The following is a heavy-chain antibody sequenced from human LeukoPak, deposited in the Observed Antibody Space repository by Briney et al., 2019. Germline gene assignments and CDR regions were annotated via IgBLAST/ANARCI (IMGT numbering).Heavy chain of an antibody. CDR1: GFTFSSYG. CDR3: ISGWYFDFDY. CDR2: ISYDGSNK. Sequence: GGSLRLSCAASGFTFSSYGMHWVRQAPGKGLEWVAVISYDGSNKYYADSVEGRFTISRDNSKNTLYLQMNSLRAEDTAVYYCISGWYFDFDYWGQGTLVTVSS. J-gene: IGHJ4*02. V-gene: IGHV3-30*03. D-gene: IGHD6-19*01.